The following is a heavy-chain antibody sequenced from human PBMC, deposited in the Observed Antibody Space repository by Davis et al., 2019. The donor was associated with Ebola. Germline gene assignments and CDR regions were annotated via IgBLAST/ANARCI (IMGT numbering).Heavy chain of an antibody. V-gene: IGHV3-23*01. Sequence: GESLKISCAASGFVFSNYVMSWVRRAPGKGLEWVSTLGLSADTYYADSVKGRFTISRDNSKSTLYLQMNSLRVEDTAVYYCAKGHYCGGDCYAYFDSWGQGTLVTVSS. J-gene: IGHJ4*02. CDR3: AKGHYCGGDCYAYFDS. D-gene: IGHD2-21*02. CDR1: GFVFSNYV. CDR2: LGLSADT.